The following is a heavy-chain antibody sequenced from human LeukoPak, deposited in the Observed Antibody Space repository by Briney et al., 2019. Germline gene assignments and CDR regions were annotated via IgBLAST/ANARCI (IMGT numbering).Heavy chain of an antibody. J-gene: IGHJ3*02. D-gene: IGHD5/OR15-5a*01. CDR3: AGLLRLRAFDI. CDR1: GGSISSSSYY. CDR2: IYYSGST. V-gene: IGHV4-39*01. Sequence: SETLSLTCTVSGGSISSSSYYWGWIRQPPGKGLEWIGSIYYSGSTYYNPSLKSRVTISVDTSKNQFSLKLSSVTAADTAVYYCAGLLRLRAFDIWGQGTMVTVSS.